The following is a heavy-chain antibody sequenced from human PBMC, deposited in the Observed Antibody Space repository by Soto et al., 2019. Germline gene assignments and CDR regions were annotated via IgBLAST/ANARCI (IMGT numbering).Heavy chain of an antibody. CDR2: ISYDGINK. CDR3: AKLTSGSLQDRFDY. V-gene: IGHV3-30*18. J-gene: IGHJ4*02. CDR1: GFSFSSYG. D-gene: IGHD1-26*01. Sequence: PGGSLRLSCTASGFSFSSYGMHWVRQAPGKGLDWVAVISYDGINKDYADSVKGRFTISRDNSKNTLNLQMSSLRAEDTAVYYCAKLTSGSLQDRFDYWGQGTLVTVSS.